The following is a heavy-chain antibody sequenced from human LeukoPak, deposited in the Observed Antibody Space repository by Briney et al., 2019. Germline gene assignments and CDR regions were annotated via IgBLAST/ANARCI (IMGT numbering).Heavy chain of an antibody. Sequence: GESLRLSCAASGFTFSSYAMSWVRQAPGKGLEWVSGISGSGGNTFYADSVKGRFTIYRDNSKNTLYLQMNSLRAEDTAVYYCAKENGAAVISHFDYWGQGTLVTVSS. CDR2: ISGSGGNT. CDR1: GFTFSSYA. D-gene: IGHD2-21*01. J-gene: IGHJ4*02. V-gene: IGHV3-23*01. CDR3: AKENGAAVISHFDY.